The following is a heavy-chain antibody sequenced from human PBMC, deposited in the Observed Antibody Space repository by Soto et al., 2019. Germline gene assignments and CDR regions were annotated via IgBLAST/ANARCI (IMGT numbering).Heavy chain of an antibody. J-gene: IGHJ6*02. V-gene: IGHV4-30-4*01. Sequence: QVQLQESGPGLVKPSQTLSLTCTVSGGSFSSGDYYWSWIRQPPGKGLEWIGYIYYSGSTYYNPSLKSRVTISVDTSKNQFSLKLSSVTAADTAVYYCARVQLVRSPAYYYYYGMDVWGQGTTVTVSS. D-gene: IGHD6-6*01. CDR2: IYYSGST. CDR1: GGSFSSGDYY. CDR3: ARVQLVRSPAYYYYYGMDV.